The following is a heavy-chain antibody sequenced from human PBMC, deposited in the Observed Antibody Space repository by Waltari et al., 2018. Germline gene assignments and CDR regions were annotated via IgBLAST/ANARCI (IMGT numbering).Heavy chain of an antibody. V-gene: IGHV1-69*12. CDR2: VIPIFGTP. CDR1: GVTFGTYA. CDR3: AKREIGYAFDI. Sequence: QVQLVQSGAEVKQPGASVKVSCKASGVTFGTYAITWVRQAPGQGLEWMGGVIPIFGTPNYAPKFQGRVTVSADPSTSTAYLEVRRLISEDTAVYYCAKREIGYAFDIWGHGTMVTVSS. J-gene: IGHJ3*02. D-gene: IGHD1-26*01.